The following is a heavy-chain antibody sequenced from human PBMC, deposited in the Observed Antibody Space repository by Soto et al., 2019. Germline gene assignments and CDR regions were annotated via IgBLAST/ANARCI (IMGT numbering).Heavy chain of an antibody. CDR3: ARTRRGYSYGYFDY. V-gene: IGHV4-34*01. D-gene: IGHD5-18*01. CDR1: GGSFSGYY. Sequence: SETLSLTCAVYGGSFSGYYWSWIRQPPGKGLEWIGEINHSGSTNYNPSLKSRVTISVDTSKNQFSLKLSSVTAADTAVYYCARTRRGYSYGYFDYWGQGTLVTVS. J-gene: IGHJ4*02. CDR2: INHSGST.